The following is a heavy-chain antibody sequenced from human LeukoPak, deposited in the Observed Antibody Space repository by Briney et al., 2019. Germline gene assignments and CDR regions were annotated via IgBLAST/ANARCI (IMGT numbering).Heavy chain of an antibody. V-gene: IGHV4-59*08. D-gene: IGHD4-11*01. CDR1: GGSLSSYY. CDR3: ANYHDYSNFQGAYYLDY. J-gene: IGHJ4*02. Sequence: SETLSLTCIVSGGSLSSYYWSWIRQPPGKGLEWIGYIYYSGSTTYNPSLKSRVTISLQTSKKQFSLKLSSVTAEDTAVYYCANYHDYSNFQGAYYLDYWGQGTLVTVSS. CDR2: IYYSGST.